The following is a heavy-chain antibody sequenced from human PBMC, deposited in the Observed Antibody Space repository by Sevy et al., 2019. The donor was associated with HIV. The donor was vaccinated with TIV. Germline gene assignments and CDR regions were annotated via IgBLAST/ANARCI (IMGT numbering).Heavy chain of an antibody. D-gene: IGHD5-12*01. J-gene: IGHJ1*01. Sequence: GGSLRLSCAASGFTFSTYWMTWVRQAPGQGLEWVANIKEDGSAKYYVDSVKGRFTISRDNAKNSLYLQVNNLRAEDTAVYYFARDSPDYGGYAHLGQGTLVTVSS. CDR1: GFTFSTYW. CDR3: ARDSPDYGGYAH. CDR2: IKEDGSAK. V-gene: IGHV3-7*01.